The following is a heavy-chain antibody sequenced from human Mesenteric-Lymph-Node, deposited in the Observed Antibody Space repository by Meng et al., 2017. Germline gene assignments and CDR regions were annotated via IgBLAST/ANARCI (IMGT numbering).Heavy chain of an antibody. CDR3: TTVDVITTSHLDLEPRDY. Sequence: YGFTFINAWMSWVRQAPGKGLEWVGRIKSKTDGGTTDYAAPVKGRFTISRDDSKNTLYLQMNSLKTEDTAVYYCTTVDVITTSHLDLEPRDYWGQGTLVTVSS. J-gene: IGHJ4*02. V-gene: IGHV3-15*01. CDR1: GFTFINAW. D-gene: IGHD3-22*01. CDR2: IKSKTDGGTT.